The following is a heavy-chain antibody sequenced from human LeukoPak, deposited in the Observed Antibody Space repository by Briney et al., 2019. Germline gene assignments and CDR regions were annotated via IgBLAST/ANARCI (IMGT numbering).Heavy chain of an antibody. CDR1: GGTFSSYA. CDR2: IIPILGIA. CDR3: AKDIGDWNDGGWFDP. J-gene: IGHJ5*02. Sequence: GASVKVSCKASGGTFSSYAISWVRQAPGQGLEWMGRIIPILGIANYAQKFQGRVTITADKSTSTAYMELSSLRTEDTALYYCAKDIGDWNDGGWFDPWGQGTLVTVSS. D-gene: IGHD1-1*01. V-gene: IGHV1-69*04.